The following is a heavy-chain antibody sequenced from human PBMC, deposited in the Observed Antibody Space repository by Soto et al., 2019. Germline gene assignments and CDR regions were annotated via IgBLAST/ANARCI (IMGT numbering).Heavy chain of an antibody. V-gene: IGHV4-34*01. D-gene: IGHD3-16*01. CDR1: GGSLSGYT. CDR2: INHSGTT. CDR3: ARGSDYPSSFDY. Sequence: SETLSLTCAVYGGSLSGYTWIWIRQPPGKGLEWIGEINHSGTTNHNPSLKSRVIISVDTSKKQFSLRLTSVTAADTAVYYCARGSDYPSSFDYWGQGTLVTVSS. J-gene: IGHJ4*02.